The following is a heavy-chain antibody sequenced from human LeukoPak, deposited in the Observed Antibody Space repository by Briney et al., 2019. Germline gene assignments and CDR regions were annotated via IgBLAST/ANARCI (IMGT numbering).Heavy chain of an antibody. V-gene: IGHV4-39*07. CDR2: IYYSGYT. D-gene: IGHD5-12*01. J-gene: IGHJ4*02. Sequence: SETLSLTCTVSGGSISSSSYYWGWIRQPPGKGLEWIGSIYYSGYTYYNPSVESQVTISVDTSKNQFSLKLSSVTAADTAVYFCARLTGYDWESSFDYWGQGTLVTVSS. CDR3: ARLTGYDWESSFDY. CDR1: GGSISSSSYY.